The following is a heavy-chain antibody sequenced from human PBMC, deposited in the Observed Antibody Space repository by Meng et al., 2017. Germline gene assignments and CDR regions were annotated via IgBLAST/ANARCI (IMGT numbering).Heavy chain of an antibody. CDR2: ISYDGSNK. V-gene: IGHV3-30*01. Sequence: QVQLVESGVGVVKPGRSLRLSCAASGFTFSSYAMHWVRQAPGKGLEWVAVISYDGSNKYYADSVKGRFTISRDNSKNTLYLQMNSLRAEDTAVYYCAHFDYWGQGTLVTVSS. J-gene: IGHJ4*02. CDR3: AHFDY. CDR1: GFTFSSYA.